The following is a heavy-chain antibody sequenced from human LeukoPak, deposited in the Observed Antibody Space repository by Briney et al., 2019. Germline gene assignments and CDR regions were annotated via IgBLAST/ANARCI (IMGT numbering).Heavy chain of an antibody. CDR2: IKSKTDGGTT. V-gene: IGHV3-15*01. Sequence: PGGSLRLSCAASGFTFSNAWMSWVRQAPGKGLEWVGRIKSKTDGGTTDYAAPVKGRFTISRDDSKNTLYLQMNSLKTEDTAVYYCTRDPVITMVRGVIITDYYYYMDVWGKGTTVTISS. J-gene: IGHJ6*03. CDR3: TRDPVITMVRGVIITDYYYYMDV. CDR1: GFTFSNAW. D-gene: IGHD3-10*01.